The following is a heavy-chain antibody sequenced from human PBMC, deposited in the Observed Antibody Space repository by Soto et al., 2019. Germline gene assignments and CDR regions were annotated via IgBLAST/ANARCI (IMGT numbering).Heavy chain of an antibody. D-gene: IGHD3-22*01. CDR3: ATYSLTHYFDGSEDSDY. CDR2: MSYSGST. V-gene: IGHV4-39*01. Sequence: SETLSLTCSVSGGSLSSGVYYWGWIRQPPGKGLEWIGSMSYSGSTYYSPSLKSRVTISVDTSKNQFSLKLSSVTAADTAIYYCATYSLTHYFDGSEDSDYWGQGTLVT. CDR1: GGSLSSGVYY. J-gene: IGHJ4*02.